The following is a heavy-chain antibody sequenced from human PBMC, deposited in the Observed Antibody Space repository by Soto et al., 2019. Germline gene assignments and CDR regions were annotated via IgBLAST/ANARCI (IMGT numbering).Heavy chain of an antibody. Sequence: EVQLAESGGGLVQPGGSLRLSCVASGFTFSRHYMTWVRQAPGKGLESVAKIKPDGSESYYVDSVRGRFTFSRDNAKNSLPLQMNSLRDEDTAVYYCAIEEWWRVEFWGQGTLVTGSS. J-gene: IGHJ4*02. CDR1: GFTFSRHY. D-gene: IGHD2-15*01. CDR2: IKPDGSES. V-gene: IGHV3-7*01. CDR3: AIEEWWRVEF.